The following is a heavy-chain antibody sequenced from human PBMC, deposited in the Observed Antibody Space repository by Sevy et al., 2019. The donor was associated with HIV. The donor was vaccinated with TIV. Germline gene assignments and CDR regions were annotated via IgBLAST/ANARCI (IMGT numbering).Heavy chain of an antibody. J-gene: IGHJ6*02. CDR3: VRDAPPYYYDIRGGEMDV. D-gene: IGHD3-22*01. V-gene: IGHV4-59*13. CDR2: IYYSGST. Sequence: SETLSLTCTVSGGSISSYYWSWIRQPPGKGLEWIGYIYYSGSTNYNPSLKSRVTISVDTSKNQFSLKLSSVTAADTAVYYCVRDAPPYYYDIRGGEMDVWGHGTTVTVSS. CDR1: GGSISSYY.